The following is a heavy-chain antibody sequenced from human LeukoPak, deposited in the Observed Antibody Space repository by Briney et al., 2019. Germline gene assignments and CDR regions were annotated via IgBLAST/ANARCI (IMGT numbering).Heavy chain of an antibody. Sequence: ASVKVSCKASGYTLTSYDINWVRQATGQGLEWMGWMNPNSGNTGYAQKFQGRVTMIRNTSISTAYMELSSLRSEDTAVYYCARGLRSYTIYEAWGQGTLVTVSS. CDR2: MNPNSGNT. J-gene: IGHJ5*02. V-gene: IGHV1-8*01. CDR1: GYTLTSYD. CDR3: ARGLRSYTIYEA. D-gene: IGHD1-26*01.